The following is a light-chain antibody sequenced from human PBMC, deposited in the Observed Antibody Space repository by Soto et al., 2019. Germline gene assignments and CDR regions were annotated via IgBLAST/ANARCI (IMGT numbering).Light chain of an antibody. V-gene: IGKV3-15*01. CDR1: QSVSSS. Sequence: IVMTQSPATLSVSPGERATLSCRASQSVSSSLAWFQQKPAQAPRLLIYGASTRATGIPARFSGSGSGTEFTLTISSLQSEDFAVYYCQQYTNWPPTYTFGQGTKLEIK. CDR2: GAS. J-gene: IGKJ2*01. CDR3: QQYTNWPPTYT.